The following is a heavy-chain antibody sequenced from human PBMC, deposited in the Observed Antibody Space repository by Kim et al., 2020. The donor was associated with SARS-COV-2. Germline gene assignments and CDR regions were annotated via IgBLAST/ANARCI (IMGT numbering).Heavy chain of an antibody. V-gene: IGHV4-59*01. Sequence: SETLSLTCTVSGGSISSYYWSWIRQPPGKGLEWIGYIYYTGSTNYNPSLESRLTISVDTSKNQFSLKLSSVTAADTSVYYCARSTSSVPPYLWGQGTLVT. CDR2: IYYTGST. J-gene: IGHJ4*02. CDR3: ARSTSSVPPYL. CDR1: GGSISSYY. D-gene: IGHD6-6*01.